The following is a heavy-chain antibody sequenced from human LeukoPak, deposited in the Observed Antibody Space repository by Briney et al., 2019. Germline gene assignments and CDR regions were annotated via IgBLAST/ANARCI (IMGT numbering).Heavy chain of an antibody. J-gene: IGHJ4*02. CDR1: GYTFTSYD. V-gene: IGHV1-8*01. Sequence: ASVKVSCKASGYTFTSYDTNWVRQATGQGLEWMGWMNPNSGNTGYAQKFQGRVTMTRNTSISTAYMELSSLRSEDTAVYYCARGGPYYDFWSGYPIEWGQGTLVTVSS. D-gene: IGHD3-3*01. CDR3: ARGGPYYDFWSGYPIE. CDR2: MNPNSGNT.